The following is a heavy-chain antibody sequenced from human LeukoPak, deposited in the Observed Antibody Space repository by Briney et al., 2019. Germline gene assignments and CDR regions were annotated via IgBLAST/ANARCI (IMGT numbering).Heavy chain of an antibody. Sequence: SVKVSCKDSGGTFSSYGISWVGQAPGEGLEWMGGIISIFGTGNYAQKFQGRVTITADESTRTDYMELSSLRSEDTAVYYCARSGSFLAYCGCDCYSGAEYFQHWGQGTLVTVSS. CDR3: ARSGSFLAYCGCDCYSGAEYFQH. J-gene: IGHJ1*01. CDR2: IISIFGTG. V-gene: IGHV1-69*01. CDR1: GGTFSSYG. D-gene: IGHD2-21*02.